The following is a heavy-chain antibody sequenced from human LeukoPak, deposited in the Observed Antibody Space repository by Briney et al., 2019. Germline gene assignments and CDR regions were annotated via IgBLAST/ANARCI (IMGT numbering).Heavy chain of an antibody. CDR2: INPNSGGT. CDR3: ATRGLVVDYYDTSGYCGHYFDY. J-gene: IGHJ4*02. Sequence: ASMKVSCKASGYTFTGYYIHWVRQAPGQGLEWMGWINPNSGGTNYAQEFQGRVTMTRDTSISTAYMELSSLRSDDTAVYYCATRGLVVDYYDTSGYCGHYFDYWGQGTLVTVSS. D-gene: IGHD3-22*01. V-gene: IGHV1-2*02. CDR1: GYTFTGYY.